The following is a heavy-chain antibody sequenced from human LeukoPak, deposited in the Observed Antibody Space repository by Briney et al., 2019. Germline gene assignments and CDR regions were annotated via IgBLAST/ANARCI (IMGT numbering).Heavy chain of an antibody. J-gene: IGHJ4*02. CDR1: GGSISSYY. CDR2: IYSSGTT. Sequence: PSETLSLTCTVSGGSISSYYWSWIRQPPGKGLEWIGHIYSSGTTNYNPSLKSRVTMSVDTPKNQFSLKLGSVTAADTAVYYCARGGPTMAARRTFDYWGQGTLVTVSS. V-gene: IGHV4-59*01. CDR3: ARGGPTMAARRTFDY. D-gene: IGHD6-6*01.